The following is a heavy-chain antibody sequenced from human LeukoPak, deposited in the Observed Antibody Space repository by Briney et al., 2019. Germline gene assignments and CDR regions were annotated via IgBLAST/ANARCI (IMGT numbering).Heavy chain of an antibody. Sequence: GGSLRLSCVASTFAFNNYEVNWVRQAPGKGLEWISYISTAGSTIYYADSVKGRFTISRDNAKNSLYLQINSLRVEDTAVYYCARVSSYGFNAFDVWGQGTLVTVSS. J-gene: IGHJ3*01. V-gene: IGHV3-48*03. CDR2: ISTAGSTI. D-gene: IGHD3/OR15-3a*01. CDR1: TFAFNNYE. CDR3: ARVSSYGFNAFDV.